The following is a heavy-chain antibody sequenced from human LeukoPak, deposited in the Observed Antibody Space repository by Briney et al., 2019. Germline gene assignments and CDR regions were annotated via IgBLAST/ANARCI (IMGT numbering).Heavy chain of an antibody. V-gene: IGHV3-48*01. J-gene: IGHJ1*01. D-gene: IGHD1-26*01. CDR2: ISSRSTTI. CDR1: GFSFSSYS. Sequence: GGSLRLTCAASGFSFSSYSLNWVRQAPGKGLEWVSYISSRSTTIYYADSVKGRFTISRDNAKNSLYLQMNSLRAEDTAVYYCARGTGIVGATVWGQGTLVTVSS. CDR3: ARGTGIVGATV.